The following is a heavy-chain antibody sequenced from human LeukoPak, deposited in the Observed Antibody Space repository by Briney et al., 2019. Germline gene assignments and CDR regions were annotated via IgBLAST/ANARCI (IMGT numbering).Heavy chain of an antibody. CDR3: ARDPGYCSSTSCYFPLYYYYGMDV. J-gene: IGHJ6*02. CDR1: GYTFTSYG. D-gene: IGHD2-2*01. Sequence: ASVKVSCKASGYTFTSYGISWVRQAPGQGLEWMGWISAYNGNTNYAQKLQGRVTMTTDTTTSTAYMELRSLRSDDTAVYYCARDPGYCSSTSCYFPLYYYYGMDVWGQGTTVTVSS. CDR2: ISAYNGNT. V-gene: IGHV1-18*01.